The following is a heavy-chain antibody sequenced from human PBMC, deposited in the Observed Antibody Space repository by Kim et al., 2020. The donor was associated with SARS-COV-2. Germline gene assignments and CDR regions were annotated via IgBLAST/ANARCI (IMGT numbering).Heavy chain of an antibody. CDR2: ISYDGSNK. D-gene: IGHD6-19*01. CDR3: ARVEGAAPSGWYDVGAFDI. V-gene: IGHV3-30*04. J-gene: IGHJ3*02. Sequence: GGSLRLSCAASGFTFSSYAMHWVRQAPGKGLEWVAVISYDGSNKYYADSVKGRFTISRDNSKNTLYLQMNSLRAEDTAVYYCARVEGAAPSGWYDVGAFDIWGQGTMVTVSS. CDR1: GFTFSSYA.